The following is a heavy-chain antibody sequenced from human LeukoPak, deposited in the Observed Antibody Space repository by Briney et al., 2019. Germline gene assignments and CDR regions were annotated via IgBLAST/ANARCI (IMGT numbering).Heavy chain of an antibody. D-gene: IGHD3-22*01. J-gene: IGHJ4*02. V-gene: IGHV3-53*01. Sequence: GGSLRLSCAASRFTFSTNYMSWVRQAPGKGLDGFSVIYSGGRPYYAYSVKGRFTISRDNSKNTLYLQMNRLRAEDTAVYYCARDLNYYDSSGYGHWGQGTLVTVSS. CDR3: ARDLNYYDSSGYGH. CDR2: IYSGGRP. CDR1: RFTFSTNY.